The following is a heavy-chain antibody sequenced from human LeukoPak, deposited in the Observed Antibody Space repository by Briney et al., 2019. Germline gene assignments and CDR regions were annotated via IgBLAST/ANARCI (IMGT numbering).Heavy chain of an antibody. CDR2: SRNKANSYTT. V-gene: IGHV3-72*01. CDR3: ARVGYSYGPTGFDI. D-gene: IGHD5-18*01. CDR1: GFTFSDHY. J-gene: IGHJ3*02. Sequence: PGGSLRLSCAASGFTFSDHYMDWVRQAPGKGLEWVGRSRNKANSYTTEYAASVKGRFTISRDDSKNSLYLQMNSLKTEDTAMYYCARVGYSYGPTGFDIWGQGTMVTVSS.